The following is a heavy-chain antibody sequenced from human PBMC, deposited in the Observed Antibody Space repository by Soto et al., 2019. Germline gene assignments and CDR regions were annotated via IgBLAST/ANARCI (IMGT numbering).Heavy chain of an antibody. CDR2: ISYDGSNK. D-gene: IGHD1-1*01. CDR3: AKTANWNGIDY. V-gene: IGHV3-30*18. Sequence: GGSLISSLKASGFTSSTYGCHWFPQAPGKGLDWVAVISYDGSNKYYADSVKGRFTISRDNSKNTLYLQMNSLRAVDTSVYYCAKTANWNGIDYWGQGSLVTVSS. CDR1: GFTSSTYG. J-gene: IGHJ4*02.